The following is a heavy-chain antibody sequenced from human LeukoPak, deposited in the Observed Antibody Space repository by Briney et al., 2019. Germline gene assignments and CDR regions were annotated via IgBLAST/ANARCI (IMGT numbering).Heavy chain of an antibody. D-gene: IGHD6-13*01. CDR1: GYTFTSYA. CDR2: ISAYNGNT. Sequence: ASVKVSCKASGYTFTSYAMHWVRQAPGQRLEWMGWISAYNGNTNYAQKLQGRVTMTTDTSTSTAYMELRSLRSDDTAVYYCARAEIMAAAGTAFDYWGQGTLVTASS. J-gene: IGHJ4*02. CDR3: ARAEIMAAAGTAFDY. V-gene: IGHV1-18*01.